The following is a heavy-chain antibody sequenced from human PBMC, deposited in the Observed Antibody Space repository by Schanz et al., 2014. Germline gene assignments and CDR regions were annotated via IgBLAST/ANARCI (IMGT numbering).Heavy chain of an antibody. CDR3: ARKMKLGVYGGKGHESLDI. CDR1: GFTFSSHW. D-gene: IGHD4-17*01. Sequence: EVQLVQSGGGLVQPGGSLRLSCAASGFTFSSHWMHWVRQDPGKGLVWGARINSVGSNTDYADSVTGRFTISRDNAKNTLYLQMNTLRAEDTAVYYCARKMKLGVYGGKGHESLDIWGQGTMVTVSS. J-gene: IGHJ3*02. V-gene: IGHV3-74*01. CDR2: INSVGSNT.